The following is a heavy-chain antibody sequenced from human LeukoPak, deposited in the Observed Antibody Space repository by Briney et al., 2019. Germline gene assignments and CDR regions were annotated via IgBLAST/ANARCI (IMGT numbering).Heavy chain of an antibody. CDR2: TDGSGGST. Sequence: PGGSLRLSCAASGFTFSNYVMSWVRQAPGKGLEWVSTTDGSGGSTYYADSVKGRFTISRDNSKNTLYLQMNSLRAEDTAVYYCAKGRMPSYGYWGQGTLVTVSS. V-gene: IGHV3-23*01. J-gene: IGHJ4*02. CDR1: GFTFSNYV. CDR3: AKGRMPSYGY. D-gene: IGHD3-10*01.